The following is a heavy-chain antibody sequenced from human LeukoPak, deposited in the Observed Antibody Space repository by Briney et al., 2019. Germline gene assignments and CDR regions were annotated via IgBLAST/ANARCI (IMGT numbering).Heavy chain of an antibody. J-gene: IGHJ3*02. D-gene: IGHD1-14*01. CDR2: ISSSSSYI. CDR1: GFTFSSYS. CDR3: AREPGRGNAFDI. V-gene: IGHV3-21*01. Sequence: GGSLRLSCAASGFTFSSYSMNWVRQAPGKGLEWVSSISSSSSYIYYADSVKGRFTISRDNAKNSLYLQMNSLRAEDTAVYYCAREPGRGNAFDIWGQGTMVTVSS.